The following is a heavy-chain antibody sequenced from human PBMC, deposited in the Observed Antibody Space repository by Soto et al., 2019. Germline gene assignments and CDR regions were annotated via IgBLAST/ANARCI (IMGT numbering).Heavy chain of an antibody. D-gene: IGHD4-17*01. CDR2: IYPGDSDT. V-gene: IGHV5-51*01. Sequence: GESLKISCKGSGYSFTTYCIGWVRQMPWKGLEWMGIIYPGDSDTRYSPSFQGQVTISADKSITTAYLQWSSLKASDSAMYYCARHPLDGAAYAIDVWGQGTTVTVSS. J-gene: IGHJ6*02. CDR1: GYSFTTYC. CDR3: ARHPLDGAAYAIDV.